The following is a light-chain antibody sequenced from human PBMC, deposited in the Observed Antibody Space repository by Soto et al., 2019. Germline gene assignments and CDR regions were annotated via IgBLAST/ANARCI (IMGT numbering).Light chain of an antibody. CDR1: SSDVGGYNY. V-gene: IGLV2-11*01. Sequence: QSALTQPRSVSGSPGQSVTISCTGTSSDVGGYNYVSWYQQHPGKAPKLIMYDVSKRPSGVPDRFSGSKSGKTASLTISGLQAEDEAEYYCSSYTSSNTLVVFGTGTKLTVL. CDR2: DVS. CDR3: SSYTSSNTLVV. J-gene: IGLJ1*01.